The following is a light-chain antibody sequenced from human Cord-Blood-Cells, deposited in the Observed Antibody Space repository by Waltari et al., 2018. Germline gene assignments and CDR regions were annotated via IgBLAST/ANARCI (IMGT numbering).Light chain of an antibody. J-gene: IGKJ3*01. CDR3: QKYNSAHGIFT. V-gene: IGKV1-27*01. Sequence: DIQMTKSPSSLSASVGDRVTITCRASQGISNYLAWYQQKPGKVPKLLIYAASTLQSGVPSRFSGSGSGTDFTLTISSLQPEDVATYYCQKYNSAHGIFTFGPGTKVDIK. CDR1: QGISNY. CDR2: AAS.